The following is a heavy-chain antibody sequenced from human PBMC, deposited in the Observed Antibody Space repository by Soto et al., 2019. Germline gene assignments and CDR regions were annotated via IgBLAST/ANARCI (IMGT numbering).Heavy chain of an antibody. CDR2: TSYDGSDK. D-gene: IGHD3-16*01. CDR1: GFTFRSYV. J-gene: IGHJ1*01. V-gene: IGHV3-30*19. CDR3: ARWGTTGGLDV. Sequence: QVQLVESGGGVVQPGTSLRVSCVGSGFTFRSYVIHWVRQAPGKGLGWVALTSYDGSDKYYGDSVRGRFTISRDNSRNTVDLQMDSLRLEATALYYCARWGTTGGLDVWGQGTLVSVSS.